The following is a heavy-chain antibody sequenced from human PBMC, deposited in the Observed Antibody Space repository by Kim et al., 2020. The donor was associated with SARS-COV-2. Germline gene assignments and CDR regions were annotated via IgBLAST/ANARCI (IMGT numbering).Heavy chain of an antibody. CDR2: ISWNSGSI. J-gene: IGHJ4*02. CDR3: AAVGYYGSGTVTRKFDY. D-gene: IGHD3-10*01. CDR1: GFTFDDYA. Sequence: GGSLRLSCAASGFTFDDYAMHWVRQAPGKGLEWVSGISWNSGSIGYADSVKGRFTISRDNAKNSLYLQMNSLRAEDTALYYCAAVGYYGSGTVTRKFDYWGQGTLVTVSS. V-gene: IGHV3-9*01.